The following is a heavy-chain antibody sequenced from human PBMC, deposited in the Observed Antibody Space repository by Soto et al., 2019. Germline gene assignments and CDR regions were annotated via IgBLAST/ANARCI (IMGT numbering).Heavy chain of an antibody. D-gene: IGHD6-19*01. Sequence: PGGSLRLSCAASGFTFSSYAMHWVRQAPGKGLEWVAVISYDGSNKYYADSVKGRFTISRDNSKNTLYLQMNSLRAEDTAVYYCAKDPGIAVAGTEIYFDYWGQGTLVTVS. V-gene: IGHV3-30-3*01. CDR1: GFTFSSYA. J-gene: IGHJ4*02. CDR2: ISYDGSNK. CDR3: AKDPGIAVAGTEIYFDY.